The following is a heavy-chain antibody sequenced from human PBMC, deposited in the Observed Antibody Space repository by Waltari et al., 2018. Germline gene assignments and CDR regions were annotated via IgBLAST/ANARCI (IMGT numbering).Heavy chain of an antibody. CDR2: ISYDGRNK. Sequence: QVQLVESGGVVVQPGTSLRLSCAASGFTFRTYGMPWVLQATGTGMAWVAVISYDGRNKYYADSVKDRFTISRENSKNTLYLQMNSLRAEDTAVYYCAKDGADTAMPLYYYYGMDVWGQGTTVTVSS. CDR1: GFTFRTYG. V-gene: IGHV3-30*18. D-gene: IGHD5-18*01. J-gene: IGHJ6*02. CDR3: AKDGADTAMPLYYYYGMDV.